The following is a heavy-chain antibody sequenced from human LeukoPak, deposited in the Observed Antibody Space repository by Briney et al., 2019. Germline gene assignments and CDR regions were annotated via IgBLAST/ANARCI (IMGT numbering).Heavy chain of an antibody. CDR1: GFTFSSYG. D-gene: IGHD2-15*01. V-gene: IGHV3-23*01. CDR3: AKNGGSQCYSHLDY. J-gene: IGHJ4*02. Sequence: GGSLRLSCAASGFTFSSYGMTWVRQAPGKGLEWISGTGGSGGSTYYANSVKGRFTIFRDNSKNTLYLEMNSLRAEDTAVYYCAKNGGSQCYSHLDYWGRGSLVTVSS. CDR2: TGGSGGST.